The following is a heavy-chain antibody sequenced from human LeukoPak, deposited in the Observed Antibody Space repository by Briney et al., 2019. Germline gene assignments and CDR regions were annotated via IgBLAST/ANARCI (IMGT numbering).Heavy chain of an antibody. CDR2: ISSSSSYI. D-gene: IGHD3-22*01. V-gene: IGHV3-21*01. Sequence: RGSLRLSCAASGFTFSSYSMNWVRQAPGKGLEWVSCISSSSSYIYYADSVKGRFTISRDNAKNSLYLQMNSLRAEDTAVYYCARDSKAMIVVVTRFDYWGQGTLVTVSS. J-gene: IGHJ4*02. CDR1: GFTFSSYS. CDR3: ARDSKAMIVVVTRFDY.